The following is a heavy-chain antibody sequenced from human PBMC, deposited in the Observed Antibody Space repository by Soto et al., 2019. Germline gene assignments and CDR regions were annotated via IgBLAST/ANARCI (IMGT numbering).Heavy chain of an antibody. V-gene: IGHV4-59*08. D-gene: IGHD3-9*01. CDR2: IYYRGNT. J-gene: IGHJ4*02. Sequence: PSETLPLTCTVSGGSISNYYWSWIRQPQGKGLEWIGYIYYRGNTNYNPSLKSRVTISLDTSKNQFSLKLSSVTAADTAVYYCARHPGYYDILTGYSTYYFDYWGQGILVTVSS. CDR3: ARHPGYYDILTGYSTYYFDY. CDR1: GGSISNYY.